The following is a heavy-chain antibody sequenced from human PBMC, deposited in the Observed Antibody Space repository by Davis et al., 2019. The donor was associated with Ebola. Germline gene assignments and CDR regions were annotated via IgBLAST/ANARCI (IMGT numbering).Heavy chain of an antibody. CDR3: AREPMIAGFSYYYYGMDV. CDR2: IWYDGSNK. J-gene: IGHJ6*02. D-gene: IGHD3-22*01. V-gene: IGHV3-33*01. CDR1: GFTFSSYG. Sequence: GESLKISCAASGFTFSSYGMHWVRQAPGKGLEWVAVIWYDGSNKYYADSVKGRFTISRDNSKNTLYLQMNSLRAEDTAVYYCAREPMIAGFSYYYYGMDVWGQGTTVTVSS.